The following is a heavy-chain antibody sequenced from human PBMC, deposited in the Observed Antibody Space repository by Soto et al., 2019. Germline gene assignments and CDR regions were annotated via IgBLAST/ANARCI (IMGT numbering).Heavy chain of an antibody. CDR3: ARGGSLYWYFDL. CDR2: ITTYNGNR. D-gene: IGHD1-26*01. J-gene: IGHJ2*01. V-gene: IGHV1-18*01. CDR1: GYTFSNYG. Sequence: ASVKVSCKASGYTFSNYGIKWVRQAPGQGLEWVGWITTYNGNRHYAEKFQGRVTMTTDTSTSTTYMELSSLRSEDTAVYYCARGGSLYWYFDLWGRGTLVTVSS.